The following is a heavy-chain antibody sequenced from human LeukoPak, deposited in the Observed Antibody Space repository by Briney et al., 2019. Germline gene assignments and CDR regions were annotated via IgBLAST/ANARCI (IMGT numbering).Heavy chain of an antibody. CDR2: ISGSGGST. Sequence: GGFLRLSCAASGFTFSDYAMSWVRQAPGKGLEWVSAISGSGGSTYYADSVKGRFTISRDNSKNTLYLQMNSLRAEDTAVYYCAKVSDIVVVVAATDFDYWGQGTLVTVSS. V-gene: IGHV3-23*01. CDR1: GFTFSDYA. D-gene: IGHD2-15*01. J-gene: IGHJ4*02. CDR3: AKVSDIVVVVAATDFDY.